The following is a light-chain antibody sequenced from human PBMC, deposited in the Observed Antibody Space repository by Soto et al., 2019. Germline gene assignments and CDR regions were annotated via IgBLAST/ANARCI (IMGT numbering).Light chain of an antibody. CDR3: SSYTSSSPVI. J-gene: IGLJ2*01. V-gene: IGLV2-14*01. CDR1: SSDVGGYNY. CDR2: DVR. Sequence: QAVLTQPASVSGSPGQSITISCTGTSSDVGGYNYIPWYQQHPGKAPKFIIYDVRNRPSGVSNRYSGSRSGNTASLTISGLQAEDEADYYCSSYTSSSPVIFGGGTKLTVL.